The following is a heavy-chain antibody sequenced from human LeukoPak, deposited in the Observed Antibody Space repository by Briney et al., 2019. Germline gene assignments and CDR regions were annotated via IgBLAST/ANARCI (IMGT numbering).Heavy chain of an antibody. V-gene: IGHV4-39*07. CDR3: ARGTRWSGHYVVLAWFDP. CDR2: IYHSGSS. CDR1: GGSISGTSYY. J-gene: IGHJ5*02. D-gene: IGHD3-3*01. Sequence: PSETLSLTCTVSGGSISGTSYYWGWLRQPPGRGLEWVASIYHSGSSHYNPSLKGRANISVDTSKNQFSLKLLSVTAADTAVYYCARGTRWSGHYVVLAWFDPWGQGTLVTVSS.